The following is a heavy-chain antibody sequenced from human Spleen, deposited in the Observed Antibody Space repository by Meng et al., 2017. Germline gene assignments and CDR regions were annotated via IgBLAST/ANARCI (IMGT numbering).Heavy chain of an antibody. CDR1: GFYFSNAW. J-gene: IGHJ5*02. D-gene: IGHD3-22*01. Sequence: GESLKISCAASGFYFSNAWMSWVRQAPGKGLEWVSSISGDSTYYADSVKGRFTISRDNSKDTLYLQMNSLRAEDTAVYYCVRDRYYDSSGHNNWFDPWGQGTLVTVSS. CDR2: ISGDST. CDR3: VRDRYYDSSGHNNWFDP. V-gene: IGHV3-38-3*01.